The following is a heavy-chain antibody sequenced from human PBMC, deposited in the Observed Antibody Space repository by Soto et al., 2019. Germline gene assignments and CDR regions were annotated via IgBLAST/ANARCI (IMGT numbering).Heavy chain of an antibody. Sequence: QVQLQESGPGLVKPSQTLSLTCTVSGGSISSGDYYWSWIRQHPGKGLEWIGYIYYSGSTYYNPSLKSRVTISVDTSKNQFSLKLSSVTAADTAVYYCARDLAASAVSYAFDIWGQGTMVTVSS. J-gene: IGHJ3*02. D-gene: IGHD6-6*01. CDR3: ARDLAASAVSYAFDI. V-gene: IGHV4-31*03. CDR1: GGSISSGDYY. CDR2: IYYSGST.